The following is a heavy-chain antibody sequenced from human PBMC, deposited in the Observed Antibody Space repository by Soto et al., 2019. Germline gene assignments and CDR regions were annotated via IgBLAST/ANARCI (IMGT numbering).Heavy chain of an antibody. CDR3: ARDEKSSGWYWLVDY. D-gene: IGHD6-19*01. Sequence: QVQLVESGGGVVQPGRSLRLSCAASGFTFSSYAMHWVRQAPGKGLEWVAVISYDGSNKYYADSVKGRFTISRDNSKNTLYLQMNSLRAEDTAVYYCARDEKSSGWYWLVDYWGQGTLVTVSS. J-gene: IGHJ4*02. V-gene: IGHV3-30-3*01. CDR2: ISYDGSNK. CDR1: GFTFSSYA.